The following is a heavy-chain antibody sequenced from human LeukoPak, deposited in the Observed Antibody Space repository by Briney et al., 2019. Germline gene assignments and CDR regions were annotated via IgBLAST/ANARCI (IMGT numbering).Heavy chain of an antibody. CDR3: ARGTGYSHGRIDY. D-gene: IGHD5-18*01. Sequence: ASVKVSCKASGYTLTGYYMHWVRQAPGQGLEWMGWINPNSGDTNYAQKFQGRVTMTRDTSISTAYMELSRLRSDDTAVYYCARGTGYSHGRIDYWGQGTLVTVSS. CDR1: GYTLTGYY. J-gene: IGHJ4*02. CDR2: INPNSGDT. V-gene: IGHV1-2*02.